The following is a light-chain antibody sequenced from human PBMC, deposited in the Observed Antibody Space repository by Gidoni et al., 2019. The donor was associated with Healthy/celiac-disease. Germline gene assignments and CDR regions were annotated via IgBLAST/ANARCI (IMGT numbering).Light chain of an antibody. CDR3: QQYGSSFT. CDR2: GAS. J-gene: IGKJ3*01. CDR1: QSVSSSY. V-gene: IGKV3-20*01. Sequence: VFTHSPGTLSLSPGEIATLSCRASQSVSSSYLAWYQHNPGQAPRLLIYGASSRATGIPDRFSGSGSGTDFTLTISRLEPEDFAVYYCQQYGSSFTFGPGTKVDIK.